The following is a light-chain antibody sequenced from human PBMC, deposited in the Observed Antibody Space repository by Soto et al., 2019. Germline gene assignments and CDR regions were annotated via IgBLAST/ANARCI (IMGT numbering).Light chain of an antibody. CDR2: WAS. Sequence: DIVMTQSPDSLAVSLGERATINCKSSQTVLYSPNNKNYLAWYQQKPGQPPKLLIYWASTRESGVPDRFSGSGSGTDFTLTISSLQAEDVAVYYCQQYYRFYTFGQGTKLEVK. CDR1: QTVLYSPNNKNY. J-gene: IGKJ2*01. V-gene: IGKV4-1*01. CDR3: QQYYRFYT.